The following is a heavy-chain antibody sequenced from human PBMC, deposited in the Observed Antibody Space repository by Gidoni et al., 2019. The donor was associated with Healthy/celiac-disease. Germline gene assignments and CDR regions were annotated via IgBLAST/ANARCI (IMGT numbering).Heavy chain of an antibody. CDR2: ISSSSSYI. D-gene: IGHD6-6*01. V-gene: IGHV3-21*01. CDR1: GFPFSSSS. Sequence: EVQLVESGGVLFKPGGSLRLSCSASGFPFSSSSMNWVRQAPGKGLEWVSSISSSSSYIYYADSVKGRFTISRDNAKNSLYLQMNSLRAEDTAVYYCAREYSSSLSAFDIWGQGTMVTVSS. J-gene: IGHJ3*02. CDR3: AREYSSSLSAFDI.